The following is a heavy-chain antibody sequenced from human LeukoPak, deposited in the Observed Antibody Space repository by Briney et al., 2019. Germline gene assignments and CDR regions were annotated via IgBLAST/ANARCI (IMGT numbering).Heavy chain of an antibody. CDR1: GYTFTSYG. CDR2: ISAYNGNT. Sequence: ASVKVSCEASGYTFTSYGISWVRQAPGQGLEWMGWISAYNGNTNYAQKLQGRVTMTTDTSTSTAYMELRSLRSDDTAVYYCARLRQSGIFGVVIQTPYIDVWGKGTTVTVSS. CDR3: ARLRQSGIFGVVIQTPYIDV. V-gene: IGHV1-18*01. J-gene: IGHJ6*03. D-gene: IGHD3-3*01.